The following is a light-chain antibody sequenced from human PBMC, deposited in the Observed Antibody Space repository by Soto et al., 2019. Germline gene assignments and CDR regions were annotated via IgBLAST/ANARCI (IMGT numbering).Light chain of an antibody. Sequence: DIQMTQSPSSLSASVGDRVTITCRASQGIGNDLGWHQQKPGKAPKRLIYAASTLQSGVSSRFSGSGSGTEFTLTISSLQPEDFATSFCLQYNSYPKTFGQGTNVEIK. CDR3: LQYNSYPKT. CDR1: QGIGND. J-gene: IGKJ1*01. CDR2: AAS. V-gene: IGKV1-17*01.